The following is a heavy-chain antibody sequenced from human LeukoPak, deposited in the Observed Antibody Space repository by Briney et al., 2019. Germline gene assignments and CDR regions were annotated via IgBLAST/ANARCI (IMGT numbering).Heavy chain of an antibody. Sequence: PGGSLRLSCSASGFTFSNYFMHWVRQAPGKGLEYVSSISSNGGSTDYADSVKGRFAISRDNSKNMLYLQMSSLRTEDTAVYYCVKDLYSNNLGFFGYWGQGILVTVSS. J-gene: IGHJ4*02. CDR3: VKDLYSNNLGFFGY. CDR1: GFTFSNYF. V-gene: IGHV3-64D*06. D-gene: IGHD3-3*01. CDR2: ISSNGGST.